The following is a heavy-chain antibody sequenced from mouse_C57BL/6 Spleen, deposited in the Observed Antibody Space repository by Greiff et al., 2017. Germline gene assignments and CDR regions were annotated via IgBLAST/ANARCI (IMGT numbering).Heavy chain of an antibody. D-gene: IGHD1-1*01. J-gene: IGHJ3*01. CDR2: IYPGGGYT. CDR3: ARSNYYGSSYPAWFAY. V-gene: IGHV1-63*01. Sequence: VQLQQSGAELVRPGTSVKMSCKASGYTFTNYWIGWAKQRPGHGLEWIGDIYPGGGYTNYNEKFKGKATLTADKSSSTAYMQFSSLTSEDSAIYYCARSNYYGSSYPAWFAYWGQGTLVTVSA. CDR1: GYTFTNYW.